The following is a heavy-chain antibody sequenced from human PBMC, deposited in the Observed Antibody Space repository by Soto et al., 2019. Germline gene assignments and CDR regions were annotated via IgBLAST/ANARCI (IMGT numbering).Heavy chain of an antibody. J-gene: IGHJ5*02. V-gene: IGHV1-18*01. D-gene: IGHD3-10*01. CDR1: GYTFTSYG. CDR3: ARDSPPITMVRGVTQNGFDP. CDR2: ISAYNGNT. Sequence: ASVKVSCKASGYTFTSYGIGWVRQAPGQGLEWMGWISAYNGNTNYAQKLQGRVTMTTDTSTSTAYMELRSLRSDDTAVYYCARDSPPITMVRGVTQNGFDPWGQGTLVTVSS.